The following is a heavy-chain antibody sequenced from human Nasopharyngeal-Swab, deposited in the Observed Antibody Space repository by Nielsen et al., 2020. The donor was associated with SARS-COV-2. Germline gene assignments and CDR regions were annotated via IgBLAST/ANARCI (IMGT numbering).Heavy chain of an antibody. J-gene: IGHJ4*02. CDR2: ISAYNGNT. D-gene: IGHD4-23*01. V-gene: IGHV1-18*01. CDR1: GYTFTSYG. Sequence: ASVKVSCKVSGYTFTSYGISWERQAPGQGLEWMGWISAYNGNTNYAQKLQGRVTMTTDTSTSTAYMELRSLRSDDTAVYYCARDSEPPGGFDYWGQGTLVTVSS. CDR3: ARDSEPPGGFDY.